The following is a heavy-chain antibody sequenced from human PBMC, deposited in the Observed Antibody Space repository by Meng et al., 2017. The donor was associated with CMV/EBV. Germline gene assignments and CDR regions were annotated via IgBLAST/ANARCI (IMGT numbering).Heavy chain of an antibody. CDR3: ARDGIVVVVAATSYYGMDV. Sequence: GGSLRLSCAASGFTFSSYSMNWVRQAPGKGLEWVSSISSSSYIYYADSVKGRFTISRDNAKNSLYLQMNSLRAEDTAVYYCARDGIVVVVAATSYYGMDVWGQGTTVTVSS. CDR2: ISSSSYI. CDR1: GFTFSSYS. V-gene: IGHV3-21*01. D-gene: IGHD2-15*01. J-gene: IGHJ6*02.